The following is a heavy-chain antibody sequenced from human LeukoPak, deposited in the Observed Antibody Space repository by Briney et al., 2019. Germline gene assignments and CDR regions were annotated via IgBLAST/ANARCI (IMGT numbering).Heavy chain of an antibody. D-gene: IGHD4-17*01. Sequence: GGSLRLSCAASGFTFSSYAMHWVRQAPGKGLEWVAVISYDGSNKYYADSVKGRFTISRDNSKNTLYLQMNSLRAEDTAVYYCARLYGDYLSDFDYWGQGTLVTVSS. CDR1: GFTFSSYA. CDR3: ARLYGDYLSDFDY. V-gene: IGHV3-30-3*01. J-gene: IGHJ4*02. CDR2: ISYDGSNK.